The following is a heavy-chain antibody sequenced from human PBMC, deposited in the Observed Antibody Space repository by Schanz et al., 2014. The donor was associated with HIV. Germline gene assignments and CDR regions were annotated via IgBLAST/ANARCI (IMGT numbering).Heavy chain of an antibody. CDR2: IWYDGSSK. D-gene: IGHD2-15*01. J-gene: IGHJ6*02. CDR3: AKGGRDILSYYGMDV. Sequence: QVQLVESGGGVVQPGRSLRLSCTASGFTFSSYVMHWVRQAPGKGLEWVTVIWYDGSSKYYADSVKGRFTISRDNSKNTLYLQMNSLRAEDTAVYYCAKGGRDILSYYGMDVWGQGTTVTVSS. CDR1: GFTFSSYV. V-gene: IGHV3-33*06.